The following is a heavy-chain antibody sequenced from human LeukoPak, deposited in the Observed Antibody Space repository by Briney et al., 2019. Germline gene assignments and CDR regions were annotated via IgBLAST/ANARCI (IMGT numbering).Heavy chain of an antibody. V-gene: IGHV4-34*01. D-gene: IGHD3-10*01. CDR3: ARPSLRYYGSGSVYFDY. Sequence: SETLSLTCAVYGGSFSGYYWSWIRQPPGKGLEWIGEINHSGSTNYNPSLKSRVTISVDTSKNQFSLKLSSVTAADTAVYYCARPSLRYYGSGSVYFDYWGRGTLVTVSS. CDR2: INHSGST. J-gene: IGHJ4*02. CDR1: GGSFSGYY.